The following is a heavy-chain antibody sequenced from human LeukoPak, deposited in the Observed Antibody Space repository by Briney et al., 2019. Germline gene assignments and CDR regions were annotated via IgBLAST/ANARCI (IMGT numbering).Heavy chain of an antibody. CDR3: ARRIANLAFDI. Sequence: GGSLRLSCAASGFIFTSYTMTWVRQAPGKGLKWVSGINWNGENTGYADSVKGRFTISRDNAKNSLYLQMNSLRAEDTALYYCARRIANLAFDIWGQGTMVTVSS. D-gene: IGHD6-6*01. CDR1: GFIFTSYT. V-gene: IGHV3-20*04. CDR2: INWNGENT. J-gene: IGHJ3*02.